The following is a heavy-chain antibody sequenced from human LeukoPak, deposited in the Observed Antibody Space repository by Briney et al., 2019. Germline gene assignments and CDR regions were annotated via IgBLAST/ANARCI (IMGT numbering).Heavy chain of an antibody. D-gene: IGHD2-2*01. CDR1: GFTFSTYA. CDR3: AKRHCTSTSCYHFDY. J-gene: IGHJ4*02. V-gene: IGHV3-23*01. Sequence: GGSLRLSCAASGFTFSTYAMTWVRQAPGKGLEWVSAVSGSGDVTYYADSVKGRFTISRDNSKNTLYLQMNSLRAEDTAVYYCAKRHCTSTSCYHFDYWGQGTLVTVSS. CDR2: VSGSGDVT.